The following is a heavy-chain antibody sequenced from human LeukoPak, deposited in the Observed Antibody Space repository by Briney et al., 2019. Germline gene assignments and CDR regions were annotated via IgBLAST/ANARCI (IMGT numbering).Heavy chain of an antibody. CDR1: GFTVSSNY. J-gene: IGHJ4*02. Sequence: PGGSLRLSCAASGFTVSSNYMSWVRQAPGKELEWVSVIYSGGSTYYADSVKGRFTISRDNSKNTLYLQMNSLRAEDTAVYYCAKGLGYCSSTSCSMPGYWGQGTLVTVSS. CDR2: IYSGGST. V-gene: IGHV3-66*01. D-gene: IGHD2-2*01. CDR3: AKGLGYCSSTSCSMPGY.